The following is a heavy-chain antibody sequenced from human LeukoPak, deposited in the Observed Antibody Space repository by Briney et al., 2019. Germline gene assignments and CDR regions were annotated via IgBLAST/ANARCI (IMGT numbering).Heavy chain of an antibody. V-gene: IGHV4-4*02. Sequence: SGTLSLTCAVSGGSISSSNWWSWVRQPPGKGLEWIGEIYHSGSTNYNPSLKSRVTISVDKSKNQFSLKLSSVTAADTAVYYCARDSTIAVAGNDYYYGMDVWGQGTTVTVSS. D-gene: IGHD6-19*01. J-gene: IGHJ6*02. CDR1: GGSISSSNW. CDR3: ARDSTIAVAGNDYYYGMDV. CDR2: IYHSGST.